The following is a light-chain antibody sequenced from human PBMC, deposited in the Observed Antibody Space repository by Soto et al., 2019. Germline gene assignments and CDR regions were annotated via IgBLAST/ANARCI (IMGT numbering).Light chain of an antibody. Sequence: DIQMTQSPSSLSASVGDRVTITCQASQDSSNYLNWYQQKPVKAPNLLIYDASNLETRVPSRFSGIGTVTDFTFTISSLQTEDIATYYCQQYDSLPRTFGQGTRVEVK. CDR1: QDSSNY. CDR2: DAS. J-gene: IGKJ1*01. V-gene: IGKV1-33*01. CDR3: QQYDSLPRT.